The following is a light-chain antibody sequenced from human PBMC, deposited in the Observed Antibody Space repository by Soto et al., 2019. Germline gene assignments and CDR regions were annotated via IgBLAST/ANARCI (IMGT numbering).Light chain of an antibody. CDR1: QSVSSSY. J-gene: IGKJ2*01. CDR2: GTS. CDR3: QQYGSSPYT. Sequence: DIVLTQSPGTLSLSPGERATLSCRASQSVSSSYLAWYQQKPGQAPRLLIFGTSSRPTGIPGRFSGSWSGTDFTLTISRLQPEDFASYYCQQYGSSPYTFGQGTKLEIK. V-gene: IGKV3-20*01.